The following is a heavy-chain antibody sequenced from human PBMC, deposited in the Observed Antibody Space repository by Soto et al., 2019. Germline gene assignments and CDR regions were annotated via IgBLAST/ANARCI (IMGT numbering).Heavy chain of an antibody. Sequence: TSETLSLTCTVSGGSISSYYWSWIRQPPEKGLEWIGYIYYSGSTYYNPSLKSRVTISVDTSKSQFSLKLSSVTAADTAVYYCARDFTDSSGPTLGMGVWGQGTTVTVSS. CDR2: IYYSGST. J-gene: IGHJ6*02. D-gene: IGHD6-19*01. CDR1: GGSISSYY. V-gene: IGHV4-59*06. CDR3: ARDFTDSSGPTLGMGV.